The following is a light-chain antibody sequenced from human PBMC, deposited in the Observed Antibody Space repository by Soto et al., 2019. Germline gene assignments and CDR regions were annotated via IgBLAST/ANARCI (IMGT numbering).Light chain of an antibody. CDR3: SSDAGYKNYG. Sequence: QSALTQPASVSGSPGQSITISCTGTSTHIGSNNLVSWYQQHPGKAPKLIIYAGNKRPSGVSNHISGSQSGNTASLTVSGLQADDEADYFCSSDAGYKNYGFGTGTKVTVL. J-gene: IGLJ1*01. V-gene: IGLV2-14*02. CDR2: AGN. CDR1: STHIGSNNL.